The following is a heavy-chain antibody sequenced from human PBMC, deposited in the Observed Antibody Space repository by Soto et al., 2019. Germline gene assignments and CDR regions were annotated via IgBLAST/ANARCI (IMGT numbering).Heavy chain of an antibody. V-gene: IGHV4-59*08. CDR3: ARLVYGYSYGWDGYYYGMDV. Sequence: PSETLSLTCTVSGGSISSYYWSWIRQPPGKGLEWIGYIYYSGSTNYNPSLKSRVTISVDTSKNQFSLKLSSVTAADTAVYYCARLVYGYSYGWDGYYYGMDVWGQGTTVTVSS. CDR2: IYYSGST. J-gene: IGHJ6*02. CDR1: GGSISSYY. D-gene: IGHD5-18*01.